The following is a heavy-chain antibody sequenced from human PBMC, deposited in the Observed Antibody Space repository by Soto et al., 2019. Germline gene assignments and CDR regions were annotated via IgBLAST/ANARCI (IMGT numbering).Heavy chain of an antibody. V-gene: IGHV3-23*01. CDR1: GFTFSSYD. Sequence: EVQLLETGGGLVQPGGSLRLSCAASGFTFSSYDMSWVRQTTGKGLEWVSGISGGGGNTYYADSVTGRFTISRDNSRNTLYLQMNSLRASDTAIYYCAKDRGAGGRFSGIAVAGIPSWGQGALVTVSS. D-gene: IGHD6-19*01. J-gene: IGHJ5*02. CDR3: AKDRGAGGRFSGIAVAGIPS. CDR2: ISGGGGNT.